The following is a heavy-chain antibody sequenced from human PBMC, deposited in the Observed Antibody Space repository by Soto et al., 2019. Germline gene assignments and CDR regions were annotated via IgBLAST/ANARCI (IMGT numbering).Heavy chain of an antibody. CDR1: GSTFSNYA. D-gene: IGHD6-13*01. CDR2: ISYDGNDQ. CDR3: ARDLMPGAANWQEDFQY. Sequence: QVLLVESGGGVVQPGRSLRLSCAASGSTFSNYAMHWVRQAPGKGLEWVAAISYDGNDQYYADSVKGRFTISRDNSKNTLFLYMNSLRTDDTAVYYCARDLMPGAANWQEDFQYWGQGTLVTVSS. V-gene: IGHV3-30-3*01. J-gene: IGHJ1*01.